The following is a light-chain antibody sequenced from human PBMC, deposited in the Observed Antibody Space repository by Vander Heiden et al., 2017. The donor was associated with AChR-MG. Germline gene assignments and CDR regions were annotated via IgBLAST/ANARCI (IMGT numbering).Light chain of an antibody. V-gene: IGLV1-40*01. CDR1: SSNIGAGYD. J-gene: IGLJ1*01. CDR3: QSYDSSLSRYV. Sequence: QSVLTQPPSVSGAPGQRVTISCTGSSSNIGAGYDVHWYQQLPGAAPKLLIYGNSNGPSGVPDRFSGSKSGTSASLAITGLQAEDEADYYGQSYDSSLSRYVFGTGTKVTFL. CDR2: GNS.